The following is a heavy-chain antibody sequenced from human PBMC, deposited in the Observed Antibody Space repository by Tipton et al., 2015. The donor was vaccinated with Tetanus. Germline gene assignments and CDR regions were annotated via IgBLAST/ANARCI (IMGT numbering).Heavy chain of an antibody. V-gene: IGHV4-39*02. D-gene: IGHD2/OR15-2a*01. J-gene: IGHJ5*02. CDR1: GDSISSGGHY. Sequence: TLSLTCSVSGDSISSGGHYWGWIRQAPGKGLEWIASIYFEGSTYYSPSLRSRLTIDVDTSQNLFSLRLASVTAADTAVYYCARHLYGYWFDPWGQGAPVTVSS. CDR3: ARHLYGYWFDP. CDR2: IYFEGST.